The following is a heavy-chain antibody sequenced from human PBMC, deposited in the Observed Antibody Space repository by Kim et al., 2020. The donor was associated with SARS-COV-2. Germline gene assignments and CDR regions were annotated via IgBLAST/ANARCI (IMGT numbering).Heavy chain of an antibody. J-gene: IGHJ4*02. CDR2: VYFRGTT. Sequence: SETLSLTCTVSGDSMSADYWHWIRQSPGKGLEWIGYVYFRGTTSYNPSLKSRVTISIDMSKSQFSLKLNSVTAADTAVYYCARRETRDLFTSDWGFFDYWGQGSRVTVSS. D-gene: IGHD7-27*01. CDR3: ARRETRDLFTSDWGFFDY. CDR1: GDSMSADY. V-gene: IGHV4-59*08.